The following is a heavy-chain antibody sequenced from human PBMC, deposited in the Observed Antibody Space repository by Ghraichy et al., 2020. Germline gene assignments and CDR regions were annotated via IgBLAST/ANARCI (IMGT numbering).Heavy chain of an antibody. J-gene: IGHJ6*02. CDR3: ARLFPRTGTGMDV. CDR2: ISYDGTTK. CDR1: GFTFGSYG. D-gene: IGHD1-1*01. V-gene: IGHV3-30*03. Sequence: LSLTCAASGFTFGSYGMQWVRQAPGKGLEWVAIISYDGTTKYYADSVKGRFTIARDNSKNTLYLQMNSLRTEDTAVYYCARLFPRTGTGMDVWGQGTTVTVSS.